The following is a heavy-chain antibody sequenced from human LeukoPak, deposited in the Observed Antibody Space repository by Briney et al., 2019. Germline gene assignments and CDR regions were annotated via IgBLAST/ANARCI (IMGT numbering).Heavy chain of an antibody. D-gene: IGHD3-22*01. CDR2: INQAGGET. Sequence: GGSLRLSCAASGFRFSDYYMGWVRQGPGKGPEWVASINQAGGETFYVDSVKGRFTISRDNAKNSLYLQMNRLRAEDTAVYYCTRDGDTSGYSDWGQGTLVTVSS. V-gene: IGHV3-7*01. CDR3: TRDGDTSGYSD. J-gene: IGHJ4*02. CDR1: GFRFSDYY.